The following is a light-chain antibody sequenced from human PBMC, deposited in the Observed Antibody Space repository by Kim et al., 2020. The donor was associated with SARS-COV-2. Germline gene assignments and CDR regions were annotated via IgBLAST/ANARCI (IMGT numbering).Light chain of an antibody. V-gene: IGKV3-15*01. CDR1: QSVSSN. CDR3: QQYNNWPPG. Sequence: VSPGETATLSGRASQSVSSNLAWYQQKPGQAPRLLIYGASTRATGIPARFSGSGSGTEFTLTISSLQSEDFAVYYCQQYNNWPPGFGGGTKVDIK. J-gene: IGKJ4*01. CDR2: GAS.